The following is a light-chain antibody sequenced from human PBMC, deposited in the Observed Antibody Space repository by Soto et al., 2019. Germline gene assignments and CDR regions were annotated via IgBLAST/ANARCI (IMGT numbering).Light chain of an antibody. CDR3: QQYNNRPRT. CDR2: GAS. J-gene: IGKJ1*01. CDR1: QSVSSY. V-gene: IGKV3-15*01. Sequence: EIVLTQSPATLSLSPGERATLSCRASQSVSSYLVWYQQKPGQAPRLLIYGASTRATGIPARFSGSGSGTEFTLTISSLQSEDFAVYYCQQYNNRPRTFGQGTKVEIK.